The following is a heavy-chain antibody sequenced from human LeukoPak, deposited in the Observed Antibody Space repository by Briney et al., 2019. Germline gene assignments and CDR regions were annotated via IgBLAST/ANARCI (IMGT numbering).Heavy chain of an antibody. D-gene: IGHD3-3*01. CDR2: IRYDGSNK. CDR3: AKDAIFGVVIGPFDY. CDR1: GFTFSSYG. J-gene: IGHJ4*02. Sequence: GGSLRLSCAASGFTFSSYGMHWVRQAPGKGLEWVAFIRYDGSNKYYADSVKGRFTISRDNSKNTLYLQMNSLRAEDTAVYNCAKDAIFGVVIGPFDYWGQGTLVTVSS. V-gene: IGHV3-30*02.